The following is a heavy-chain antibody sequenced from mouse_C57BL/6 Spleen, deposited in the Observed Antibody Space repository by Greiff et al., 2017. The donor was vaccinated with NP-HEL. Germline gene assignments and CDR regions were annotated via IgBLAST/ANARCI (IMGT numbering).Heavy chain of an antibody. CDR3: ARKGGYYEMDY. CDR2: IWSGGST. J-gene: IGHJ4*01. CDR1: GFSFTSYG. V-gene: IGHV2-2*01. Sequence: VKLMESGPGLVQPSQSLSITCTVSGFSFTSYGVHWVRQSPGKGLEWLGVIWSGGSTDYNAAFISRLSISKDNSKSQVFFKMNSLQADDTAIYYSARKGGYYEMDYWGQGTSVTVSS.